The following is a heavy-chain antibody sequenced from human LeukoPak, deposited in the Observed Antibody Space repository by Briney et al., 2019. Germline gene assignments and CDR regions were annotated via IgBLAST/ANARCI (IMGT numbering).Heavy chain of an antibody. CDR3: ARDGIVVVPAARFNWFDP. D-gene: IGHD2-2*01. V-gene: IGHV4-4*07. Sequence: PSETLSLTCTVSGGSISSYYWSWIRQPAGKGLEWIGRIYTSGSTNYNPSLKSRATMSVDTSKNQFSLKLSSVTAADTAVYYCARDGIVVVPAARFNWFDPWGQGTLVTVSS. J-gene: IGHJ5*02. CDR1: GGSISSYY. CDR2: IYTSGST.